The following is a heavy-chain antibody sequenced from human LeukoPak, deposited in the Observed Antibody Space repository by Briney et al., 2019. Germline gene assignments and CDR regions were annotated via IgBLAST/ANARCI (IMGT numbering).Heavy chain of an antibody. CDR3: ARHSQHLDY. J-gene: IGHJ4*02. D-gene: IGHD6-13*01. Sequence: SETLSLTCTVSGXSISSYYGSWIRQPPGKGLEWIGYIYYSGSTNYNPSLKSRVTISVDTSKNQFSLKLSSVTAADTALYYCARHSQHLDYWGQGTLVTVSS. CDR1: GXSISSYY. V-gene: IGHV4-59*08. CDR2: IYYSGST.